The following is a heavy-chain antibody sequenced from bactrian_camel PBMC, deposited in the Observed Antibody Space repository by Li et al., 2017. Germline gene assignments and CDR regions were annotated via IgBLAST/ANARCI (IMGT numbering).Heavy chain of an antibody. V-gene: IGHV3S53*01. CDR2: FDRAGEI. CDR1: GHMFSAFS. Sequence: HVQLVESGGGTVQAGGSLRLSCVATGHMFSAFSMAWFRQAPGKEREGVANFDRAGEIDYAGSVKGRFTISQDVPKNLVYLQMNDLKPEDTAVYYCAAEGPSWDSDSCVNSEIGYWGQGTQVTVS. J-gene: IGHJ6*01. CDR3: AAEGPSWDSDSCVNSEIGY.